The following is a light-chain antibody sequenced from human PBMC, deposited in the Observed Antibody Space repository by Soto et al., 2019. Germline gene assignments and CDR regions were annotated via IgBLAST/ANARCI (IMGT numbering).Light chain of an antibody. CDR3: QQYDKSVLT. CDR1: QSVSSSY. J-gene: IGKJ4*01. CDR2: AAS. V-gene: IGKV3-20*01. Sequence: EIVLTQSPGTLSLSPGERATLSCRASQSVSSSYLAWYQQKPGQAPRLLIYAASRRATGIPDRFSGSGSGTDFTLTISRLEPEDFALYYCQQYDKSVLTFGGGTKVDIK.